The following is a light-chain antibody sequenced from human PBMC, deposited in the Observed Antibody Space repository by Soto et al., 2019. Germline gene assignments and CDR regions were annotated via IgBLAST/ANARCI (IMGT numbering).Light chain of an antibody. CDR1: SSNIGAGYD. J-gene: IGLJ2*01. Sequence: QSVLTQPPSVSGAPGQRVTISCTGSSSNIGAGYDVHWYQQLPGTAPKLLIYGNSNRPSGVPDRFSGSKSGTSASLALTGLQAEDEADYYCQSYDSSLSGSKFGGGTKLTVL. CDR3: QSYDSSLSGSK. CDR2: GNS. V-gene: IGLV1-40*01.